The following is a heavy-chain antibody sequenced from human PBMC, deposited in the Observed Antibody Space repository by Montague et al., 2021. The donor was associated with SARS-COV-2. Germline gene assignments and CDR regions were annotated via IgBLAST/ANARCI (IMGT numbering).Heavy chain of an antibody. J-gene: IGHJ5*02. CDR1: GGSISSGGYY. D-gene: IGHD6-13*01. V-gene: IGHV4-61*08. CDR3: ARGIPIAAALINWFDP. Sequence: SETLSLTCTVSGGSISSGGYYWSWIRQPPGKGLEWIGYIYYSGGTNYNPSLKSRVTISVDTSKNQFSLKLSSVTAADTAVYYCARGIPIAAALINWFDPWGQGTLVTVSS. CDR2: IYYSGGT.